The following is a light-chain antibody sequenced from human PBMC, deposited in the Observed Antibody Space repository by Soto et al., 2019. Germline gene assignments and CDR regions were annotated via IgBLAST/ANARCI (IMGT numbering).Light chain of an antibody. CDR2: EVS. Sequence: QSALTQPASVSGSPGQSITISCTGTSSDVGGYNYVSWHQQHPGKAPKLMIFEVSNRPSWVPDRFSGSKSGNTASLTISGLQAEDEADYYCSSYTGSSTNTVVFGGGTKLTVL. CDR1: SSDVGGYNY. J-gene: IGLJ2*01. V-gene: IGLV2-14*01. CDR3: SSYTGSSTNTVV.